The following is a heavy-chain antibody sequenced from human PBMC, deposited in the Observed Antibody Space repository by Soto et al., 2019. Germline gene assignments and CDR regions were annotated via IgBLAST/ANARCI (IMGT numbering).Heavy chain of an antibody. D-gene: IGHD3-3*01. Sequence: VQLVESGGGLVKPGGSLRLSCAASGFTFSSYSMNWVRQAPGKGLEWVSSISSSSSYIYYADSVKGRFTISRDNAKNSLYLQMNSLRAEDTAVYYCARDYDFWSGSKPSGAFDIWGQGTMVTVSS. CDR3: ARDYDFWSGSKPSGAFDI. J-gene: IGHJ3*02. CDR1: GFTFSSYS. CDR2: ISSSSSYI. V-gene: IGHV3-21*01.